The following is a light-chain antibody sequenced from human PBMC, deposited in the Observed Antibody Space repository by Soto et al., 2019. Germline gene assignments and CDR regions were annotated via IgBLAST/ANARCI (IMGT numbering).Light chain of an antibody. J-gene: IGKJ3*01. CDR1: QSMSSIN. Sequence: EIVLTQSPGTLSLSPGERATLSCRASQSMSSINLAWYQQKPGQAPRLLIYGASSRATGIPGRFSGSGSGTDFTLTISRLEPEDFAVYYCQQYGRSPFTFGPGTKVDI. V-gene: IGKV3-20*01. CDR2: GAS. CDR3: QQYGRSPFT.